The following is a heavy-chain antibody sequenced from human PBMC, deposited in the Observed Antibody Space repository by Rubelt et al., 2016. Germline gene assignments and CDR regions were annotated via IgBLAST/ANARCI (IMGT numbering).Heavy chain of an antibody. J-gene: IGHJ4*02. CDR3: ARDHSSGWYLEGFFDY. D-gene: IGHD6-19*01. Sequence: QVQLQESGPGLVKPSETLSLTCTVSGYSISSGYYWGWIRQPPGKGLEWIGSIYHSGSTYYNPSLKCRVAISGDTSKNQFSLKLSSVTAADTAVYYCARDHSSGWYLEGFFDYWGQGTLVTVSS. CDR1: GYSISSGYY. CDR2: IYHSGST. V-gene: IGHV4-38-2*02.